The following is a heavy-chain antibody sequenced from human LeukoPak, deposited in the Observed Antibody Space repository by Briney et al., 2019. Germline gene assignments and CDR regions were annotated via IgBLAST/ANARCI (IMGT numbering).Heavy chain of an antibody. D-gene: IGHD3-10*01. V-gene: IGHV1-18*01. CDR2: ISAYNGNT. CDR1: GYTFTSYG. CDR3: ARGRVTMVRSENWFDP. J-gene: IGHJ5*02. Sequence: GASVKVSCKASGYTFTSYGISWVRQAPGQGLEWMGWISAYNGNTNYAQKFQGRVTMTRDTSISTAYMELSRLRSDDTAVYYCARGRVTMVRSENWFDPWGQGTLVTVSS.